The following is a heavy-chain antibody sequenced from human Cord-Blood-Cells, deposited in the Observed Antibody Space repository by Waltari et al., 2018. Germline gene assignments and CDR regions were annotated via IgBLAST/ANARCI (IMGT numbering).Heavy chain of an antibody. D-gene: IGHD3-10*01. Sequence: EVQLVESGGGLVQPGGSLRLSCAASGFTFSSYEMNWVHRAPGKGLEWVSYISSSVSTIYYADSVKGRFTISRYNAKNSLYLQMNSLRAEDTAVYYCARAYGSGSYFDYWGQGTLVTVSS. CDR1: GFTFSSYE. CDR2: ISSSVSTI. J-gene: IGHJ4*02. V-gene: IGHV3-48*03. CDR3: ARAYGSGSYFDY.